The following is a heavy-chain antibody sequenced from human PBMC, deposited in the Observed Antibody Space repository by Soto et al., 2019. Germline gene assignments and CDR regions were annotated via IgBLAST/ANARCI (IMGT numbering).Heavy chain of an antibody. J-gene: IGHJ5*02. CDR2: ISGSGGST. V-gene: IGHV3-23*01. CDR1: GFNFINYA. D-gene: IGHD1-1*01. CDR3: AKDPNWNDDWFDP. Sequence: GSLRLSYGASGFNFINYAVRWVRQTPGKGLEWVSAISGSGGSTYYADSVKGRFTLSRDNSKNPLYLQMNSLRAEDTAVYYCAKDPNWNDDWFDPWGQGTLVPGSS.